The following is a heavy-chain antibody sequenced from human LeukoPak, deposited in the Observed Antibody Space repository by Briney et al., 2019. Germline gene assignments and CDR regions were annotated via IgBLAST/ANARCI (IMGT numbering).Heavy chain of an antibody. J-gene: IGHJ4*02. CDR1: GYTFRSYC. V-gene: IGHV5-51*01. CDR2: IYPGDSDT. CDR3: ARHYGGKGYFDY. D-gene: IGHD4-23*01. Sequence: SGESLKISCKASGYTFRSYCIAWVRQMPGKGLEWMGIIYPGDSDTRYSPSFQGQVTISADKSISTAYLQWSSLRASDTAMYYCARHYGGKGYFDYWGQGTLVTVSS.